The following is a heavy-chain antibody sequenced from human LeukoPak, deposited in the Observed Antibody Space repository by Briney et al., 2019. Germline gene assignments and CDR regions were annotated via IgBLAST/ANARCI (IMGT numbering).Heavy chain of an antibody. CDR3: AKGGYCSSTSCFRRWFDP. J-gene: IGHJ5*02. CDR1: GFTFSSYA. Sequence: PGGSLRLSCAASGFTFSSYAMSWVRQAPGKGLEWVSAISGSGGSTYYADSVKGRFTISRDNSKNTLYLQMNSLRAEDTAVYYCAKGGYCSSTSCFRRWFDPWGQGTLVTASS. D-gene: IGHD2-2*01. CDR2: ISGSGGST. V-gene: IGHV3-23*01.